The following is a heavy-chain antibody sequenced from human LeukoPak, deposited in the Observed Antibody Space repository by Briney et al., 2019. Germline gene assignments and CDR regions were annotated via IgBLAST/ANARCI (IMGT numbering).Heavy chain of an antibody. CDR2: IGSSGSPI. Sequence: GGSLRLSCTVSGFTFSDYYMSWIRQAPGKGLEWVSYIGSSGSPIHYADSVKGRFTISRDNAKSSLYLQMNSLRAEDTAMYYCARALWDSCWYYDSWGQGTLVTVSS. J-gene: IGHJ4*02. CDR3: ARALWDSCWYYDS. CDR1: GFTFSDYY. V-gene: IGHV3-11*01. D-gene: IGHD6-13*01.